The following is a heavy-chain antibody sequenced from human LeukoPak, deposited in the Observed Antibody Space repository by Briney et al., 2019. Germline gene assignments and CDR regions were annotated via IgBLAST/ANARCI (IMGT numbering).Heavy chain of an antibody. Sequence: SETLSLTCAVSGYSISSGYYWGWIRQPPGKGLEWIGSIYHSGSTYYNPSLKSRVTISVDTSKNQFSLKLSSVTAADTAVYYCARQRYCSGGSCYPLDYWGQGTLVTVSS. CDR3: ARQRYCSGGSCYPLDY. J-gene: IGHJ4*02. V-gene: IGHV4-38-2*01. CDR1: GYSISSGYY. CDR2: IYHSGST. D-gene: IGHD2-15*01.